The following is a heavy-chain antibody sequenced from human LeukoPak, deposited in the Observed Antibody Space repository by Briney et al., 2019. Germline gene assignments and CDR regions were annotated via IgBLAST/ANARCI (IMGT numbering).Heavy chain of an antibody. D-gene: IGHD2-15*01. CDR3: ARDSSRGGRYYYYMDV. Sequence: GGSLRLSCAASGFTFSDYYMSWIRQAPGKGLEWVSSISSSSSYIYYADSVKGRFTISRDNAKNSLYLQMNSLRAEDTAVYYCARDSSRGGRYYYYMDVWGKGTTVTVSS. J-gene: IGHJ6*03. CDR2: ISSSSSYI. CDR1: GFTFSDYY. V-gene: IGHV3-11*06.